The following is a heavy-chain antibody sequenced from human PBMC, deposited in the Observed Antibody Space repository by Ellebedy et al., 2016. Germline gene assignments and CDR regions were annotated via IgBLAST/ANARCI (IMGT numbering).Heavy chain of an antibody. CDR3: ARGSAPDIVVVPAAIGALMDV. CDR1: GFTFSSYW. V-gene: IGHV3-74*01. Sequence: GGSLRLXXAASGFTFSSYWMHWVRQAPGKGLVWVSRINSDGSSTSYADSVKGRFTISRDNAKNTLYLQMNSLRAEDTAVYYCARGSAPDIVVVPAAIGALMDVWGKGTTVTVSS. CDR2: INSDGSST. J-gene: IGHJ6*03. D-gene: IGHD2-2*02.